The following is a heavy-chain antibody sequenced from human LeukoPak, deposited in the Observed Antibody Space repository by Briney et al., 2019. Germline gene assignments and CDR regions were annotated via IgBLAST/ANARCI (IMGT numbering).Heavy chain of an antibody. CDR1: GFTFSNYG. D-gene: IGHD1-26*01. V-gene: IGHV3-30*18. Sequence: GGTLRLSCAASGFTFSNYGMHWVRQAPGKGLEWVAVISSDGSNKYYADSVEGRFAISRDNSKNTLYLQMNSLRAEDTAVYYCAKDAVGGILYYFDYWGQGTLVTVSS. J-gene: IGHJ4*02. CDR2: ISSDGSNK. CDR3: AKDAVGGILYYFDY.